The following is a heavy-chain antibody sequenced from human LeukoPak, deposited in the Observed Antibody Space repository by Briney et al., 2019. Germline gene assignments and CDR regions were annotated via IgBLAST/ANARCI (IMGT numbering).Heavy chain of an antibody. V-gene: IGHV1-2*02. CDR1: GGTFSSYA. Sequence: APVKLSCKASGGTFSSYAISWVRQAPGQGLEWMGWINPNSGGTNYAQKIQGRVTMTRDTSISTAYMELSRLRSDDTAVYYCARPLVATMYDDFDIWGQGTMVTASS. CDR3: ARPLVATMYDDFDI. J-gene: IGHJ3*02. CDR2: INPNSGGT. D-gene: IGHD5-12*01.